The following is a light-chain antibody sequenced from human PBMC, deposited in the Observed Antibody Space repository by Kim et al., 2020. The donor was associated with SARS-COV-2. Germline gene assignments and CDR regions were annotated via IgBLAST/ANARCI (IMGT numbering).Light chain of an antibody. CDR3: SSLATSDTLEV. Sequence: QSVTVSCTGTSSDVGGYNYVSWYQQYPGKAPQLLIYDVYKRPSGVPDRFSGSKSGNTASLTISGLQTEDEADYYCSSLATSDTLEVFGGGTKLTVL. V-gene: IGLV2-11*03. CDR1: SSDVGGYNY. CDR2: DVY. J-gene: IGLJ2*01.